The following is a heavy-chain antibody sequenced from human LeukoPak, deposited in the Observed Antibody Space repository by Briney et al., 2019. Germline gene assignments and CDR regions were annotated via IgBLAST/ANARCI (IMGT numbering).Heavy chain of an antibody. CDR3: ARGSGTYLYYYGMDV. J-gene: IGHJ6*02. CDR2: IDADNGDT. CDR1: GYTFSAYA. Sequence: ASVKVSCKASGYTFSAYAIHWVRQAPGQRFEWMGWIDADNGDTRYSQKFQGRVTITRDASASTAYMELSSLRSEDTAVYYCARGSGTYLYYYGMDVWGQGTTVTVSS. D-gene: IGHD1-26*01. V-gene: IGHV1-3*01.